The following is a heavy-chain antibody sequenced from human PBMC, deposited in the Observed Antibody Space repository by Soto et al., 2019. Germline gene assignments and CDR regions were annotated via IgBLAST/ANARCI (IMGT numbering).Heavy chain of an antibody. CDR1: GFTFSSYA. CDR3: ARVPRRQELGTDAFYI. V-gene: IGHV3-64*01. Sequence: GGSLRLSCAASGFTFSSYAIHWVRQAPGKGLEYVSAISSNGGSTYYANSVKGRFTIPRDNSKNTLYLQTGSLRAEDMAVFFCARVPRRQELGTDAFYIWGQGTMVTVSS. CDR2: ISSNGGST. J-gene: IGHJ3*02. D-gene: IGHD1-26*01.